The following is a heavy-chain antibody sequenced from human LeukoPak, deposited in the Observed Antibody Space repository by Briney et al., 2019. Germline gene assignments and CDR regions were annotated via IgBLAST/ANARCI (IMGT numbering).Heavy chain of an antibody. Sequence: PSESLSLTCAVYGRSFSGYYWSWIRQPPGKGLEWIGEINHSGSTNNHPSLKKRLTQSADTSKNQFSLKLSSVTAADTAVYYCARVTRFYRTFDYWGEGTLVTVSS. J-gene: IGHJ4*02. V-gene: IGHV4-34*01. D-gene: IGHD1-14*01. CDR3: ARVTRFYRTFDY. CDR2: INHSGST. CDR1: GRSFSGYY.